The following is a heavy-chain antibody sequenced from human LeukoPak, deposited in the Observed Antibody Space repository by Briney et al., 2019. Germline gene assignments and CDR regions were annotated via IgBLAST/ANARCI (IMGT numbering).Heavy chain of an antibody. V-gene: IGHV4-30-4*01. J-gene: IGHJ2*01. CDR3: ARDYYGPGSLRYFDL. D-gene: IGHD3-10*01. CDR2: IIDSGST. Sequence: PSETLSLTCTVSGDSVSRGDSYRGWIRQPPGKGLEWNGHIIDSGSTYYNPSFKSRVTISVDTYKNQFSLKLSSVTAADTAVYYCARDYYGPGSLRYFDLWGRGTLVTVSS. CDR1: GDSVSRGDSY.